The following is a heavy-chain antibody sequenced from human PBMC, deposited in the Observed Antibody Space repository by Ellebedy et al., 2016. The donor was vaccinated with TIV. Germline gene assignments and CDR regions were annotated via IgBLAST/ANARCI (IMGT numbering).Heavy chain of an antibody. CDR3: ARDARFIDHQHNWFDP. V-gene: IGHV3-11*01. CDR1: GFTFSDYY. D-gene: IGHD2-2*01. J-gene: IGHJ5*02. CDR2: ISNSDSSI. Sequence: GGSLRLSCAASGFTFSDYYMSWIRQAPGKGLEWVSYISNSDSSIFYADSVRGRFTISRDNAKNLLYLQMKGLRAEDTAVYYCARDARFIDHQHNWFDPWGQGTLVTVSS.